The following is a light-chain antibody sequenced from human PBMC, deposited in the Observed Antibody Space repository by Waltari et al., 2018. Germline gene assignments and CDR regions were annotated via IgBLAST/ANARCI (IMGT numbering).Light chain of an antibody. CDR1: SSDIGRYNL. V-gene: IGLV2-8*01. CDR2: DVT. Sequence: QSALTQPPSASGSPGQSVAISCTGTSSDIGRYNLVSWYQQDPGKAPKLIVYDVTKRPAGVPDRCSGSKSGNTASLIVSGLQAGDEADYYCSSYAGSGTVVFGGGTKLTVL. J-gene: IGLJ2*01. CDR3: SSYAGSGTVV.